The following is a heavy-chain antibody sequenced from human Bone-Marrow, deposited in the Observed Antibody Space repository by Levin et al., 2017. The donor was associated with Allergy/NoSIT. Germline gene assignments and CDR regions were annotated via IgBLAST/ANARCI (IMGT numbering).Heavy chain of an antibody. J-gene: IGHJ4*02. D-gene: IGHD6-19*01. CDR3: ITRWWLDY. CDR1: GFTFNTYP. Sequence: PGGSLRLSCAASGFTFNTYPMSWVRQAPGKGLEWVSGISDSGDSTYYADSVKGRFTISRDNSKSTLYLQMNSLRAEDTAIYYCITRWWLDYWGQGTLVTVSS. CDR2: ISDSGDST. V-gene: IGHV3-23*01.